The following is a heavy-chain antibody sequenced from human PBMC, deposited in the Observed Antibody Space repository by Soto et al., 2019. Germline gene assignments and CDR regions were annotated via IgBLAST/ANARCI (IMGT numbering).Heavy chain of an antibody. D-gene: IGHD2-15*01. CDR3: SKGVPVGFCSCGRCYFDY. J-gene: IGHJ4*02. CDR1: GFTFDDYA. V-gene: IGHV3-9*01. CDR2: ISWNTNII. Sequence: EVQLVESGGGLVQPGRSLRLSCAASGFTFDDYAMHWVRRVPGKGLEWVSSISWNTNIIGYADSVKGRFTISRDNAKNALYLQMISLRPEDTALYYSSKGVPVGFCSCGRCYFDYWGQGTLVTVSS.